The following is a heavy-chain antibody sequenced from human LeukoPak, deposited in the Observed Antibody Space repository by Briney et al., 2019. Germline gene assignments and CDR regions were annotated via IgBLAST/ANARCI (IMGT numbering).Heavy chain of an antibody. Sequence: SETLSLTCTVSGGSISVTGYYWSWIRQSPGKGLEWIGNVYYSGNTYSNPPLQSRLTISIDTSKNLFSLKLKSVTAADTAVYYCARSDYDDYYFDYWGQGTLVTVSS. CDR1: GGSISVTGYY. CDR2: VYYSGNT. V-gene: IGHV4-39*07. D-gene: IGHD4-17*01. CDR3: ARSDYDDYYFDY. J-gene: IGHJ4*02.